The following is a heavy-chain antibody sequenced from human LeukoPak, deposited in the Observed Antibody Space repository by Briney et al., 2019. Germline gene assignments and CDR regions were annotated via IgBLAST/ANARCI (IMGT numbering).Heavy chain of an antibody. CDR2: INWNGGST. CDR3: ARGKSDPPFDY. V-gene: IGHV3-20*04. CDR1: RFTFDDYG. J-gene: IGHJ4*02. Sequence: GGSLRLSCVASRFTFDDYGMSWVRQAPGKGLEWVSGINWNGGSTGYADAVKSRFTISRDNTKTSLHLSMNSLRAEDTALYYCARGKSDPPFDYWGQGTLVTVSS.